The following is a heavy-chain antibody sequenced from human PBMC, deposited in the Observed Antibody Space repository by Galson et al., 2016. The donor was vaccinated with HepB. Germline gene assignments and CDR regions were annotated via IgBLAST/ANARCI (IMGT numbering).Heavy chain of an antibody. V-gene: IGHV3-21*01. CDR3: VPGWVHLNALFHLDS. Sequence: SLRLSCAASGFTFSSYSMNWVRQAPGKGLEWVSFISSGSTDIYYADSVRGRFTISRDNSKNSLYLQMSSLRAEDTAVYYCVPGWVHLNALFHLDSWGPGTLVTVSS. D-gene: IGHD5-24*01. CDR2: ISSGSTDI. CDR1: GFTFSSYS. J-gene: IGHJ4*02.